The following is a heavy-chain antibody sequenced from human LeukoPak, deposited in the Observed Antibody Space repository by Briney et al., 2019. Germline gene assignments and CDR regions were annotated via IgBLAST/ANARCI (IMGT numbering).Heavy chain of an antibody. V-gene: IGHV3-23*01. CDR1: GFTFSSYA. D-gene: IGHD3-10*01. J-gene: IGHJ4*02. Sequence: GGSLRLSCAASGFTFSSYAMSWVRQAPGKGLEWVSAISGSGGSTYYADSVKGRFTISRSNSKNTLYLQMNSLRAEDTAVYYCAKGMGSMVRTPFDYWGQGTLVTVSS. CDR2: ISGSGGST. CDR3: AKGMGSMVRTPFDY.